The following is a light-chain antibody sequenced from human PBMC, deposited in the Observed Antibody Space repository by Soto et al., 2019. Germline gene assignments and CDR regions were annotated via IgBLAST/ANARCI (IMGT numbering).Light chain of an antibody. CDR3: QQSYSTPST. J-gene: IGKJ4*01. CDR1: QSISSY. CDR2: AAS. V-gene: IGKV1-39*01. Sequence: DIQMTQSPSSLSASVGDRVTITCRASQSISSYLNWYQQKPGKAPKLLIYAASSLQSGVPSRFSGSGSGTDFTLTISSLQPEDFATYYCQQSYSTPSTFGGGTKVDMK.